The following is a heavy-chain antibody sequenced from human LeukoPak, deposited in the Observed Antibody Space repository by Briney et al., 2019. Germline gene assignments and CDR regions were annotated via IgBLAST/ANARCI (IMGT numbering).Heavy chain of an antibody. CDR2: ISVSGDST. CDR1: GFTFSSYA. Sequence: GGSLRLSCAASGFTFSSYAMSWVRQAPGKGLEWVSTISVSGDSTYHAHSVKGRFTISRDNSKNTLYLQMSSLRAEDTAVYYCAKDRGTVTTTSDFWGHGTLVTVSP. V-gene: IGHV3-23*01. CDR3: AKDRGTVTTTSDF. D-gene: IGHD4-17*01. J-gene: IGHJ5*01.